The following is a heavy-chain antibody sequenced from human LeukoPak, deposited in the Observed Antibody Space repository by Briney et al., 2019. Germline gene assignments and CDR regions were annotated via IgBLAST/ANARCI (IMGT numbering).Heavy chain of an antibody. Sequence: ASVKVSCKASGYTFTSYDINWVRQATGQGLEWMGWMNPNSGNTGYAQKFQGRVTMTRNTPISTAYMELSSLRSEDTAVYYCARGARVRGVINYWGQGTLVTVSS. CDR3: ARGARVRGVINY. CDR2: MNPNSGNT. D-gene: IGHD3-10*01. V-gene: IGHV1-8*01. CDR1: GYTFTSYD. J-gene: IGHJ4*02.